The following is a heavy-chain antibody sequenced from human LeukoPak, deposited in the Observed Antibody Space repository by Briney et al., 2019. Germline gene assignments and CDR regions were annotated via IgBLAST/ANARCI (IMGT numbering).Heavy chain of an antibody. J-gene: IGHJ5*02. CDR2: IYSSGIT. CDR3: ARDGGGSSWYKWFDP. V-gene: IGHV4-59*01. Sequence: SETLSLTCTVSGDSISRYYWSWIRQPPGKGLEWIGYIYSSGITNYNPSLKSRVTLSIDTSNNQFSLKLNSVDAAATDVYYCARDGGGSSWYKWFDPWGQGTLVTVSS. D-gene: IGHD6-13*01. CDR1: GDSISRYY.